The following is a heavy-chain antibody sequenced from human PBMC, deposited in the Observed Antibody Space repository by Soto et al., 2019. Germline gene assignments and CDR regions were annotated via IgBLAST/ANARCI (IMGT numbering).Heavy chain of an antibody. CDR2: IYYSGST. Sequence: SETLSLTCTVSGGSTSDFYWSWIRQPPGKGLEWIGYIYYSGSTNYNPSLKSRVTISVDTSKNQFSLNLRSMSPADTAAYYCARVGGLAARTFDYWGPGTLVTVSS. V-gene: IGHV4-59*01. CDR3: ARVGGLAARTFDY. D-gene: IGHD6-6*01. J-gene: IGHJ4*02. CDR1: GGSTSDFY.